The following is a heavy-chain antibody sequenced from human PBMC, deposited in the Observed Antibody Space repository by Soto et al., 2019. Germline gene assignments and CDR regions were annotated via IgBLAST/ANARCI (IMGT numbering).Heavy chain of an antibody. CDR2: IIPIFGTA. Sequence: SVKVSCKASGGTFSSYAISWVRQVPGQGLEWMGGIIPIFGTANYAQKFQGRVTITADESTSTAYMELSSLRSEDTAVYYCARAYQDYYDSSGYFPSFDYWGQGTLVTVSS. CDR1: GGTFSSYA. D-gene: IGHD3-22*01. V-gene: IGHV1-69*13. CDR3: ARAYQDYYDSSGYFPSFDY. J-gene: IGHJ4*02.